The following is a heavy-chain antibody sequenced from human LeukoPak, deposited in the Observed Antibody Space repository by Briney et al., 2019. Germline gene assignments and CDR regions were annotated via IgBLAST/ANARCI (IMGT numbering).Heavy chain of an antibody. CDR1: GFTFGSYW. Sequence: GGSLRLSCAASGFTFGSYWMSWVRQAPGKGLEWVANIKQDGSEKYYVDSVKGRFTISRDNAKNSLYLQMNSLRAEDTAVYYCARGIPGIVGATYFDYWGQGTLVTVSS. J-gene: IGHJ4*02. CDR2: IKQDGSEK. V-gene: IGHV3-7*04. D-gene: IGHD1-26*01. CDR3: ARGIPGIVGATYFDY.